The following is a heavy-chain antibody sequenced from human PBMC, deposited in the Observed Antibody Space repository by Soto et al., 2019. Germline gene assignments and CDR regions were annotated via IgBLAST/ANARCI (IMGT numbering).Heavy chain of an antibody. Sequence: QVQLQESGPGLVKPSETLSLTCTVSGGSISSYYWSWIRQPPGKGLEWIGYIYYSGSTNYNPSLKSRVTISLDTSKNQFSLKLSSVTAADTALYYCASMRAAAGGHYYYYGMDVWGQGTTLTVSS. CDR2: IYYSGST. D-gene: IGHD6-13*01. V-gene: IGHV4-59*01. CDR3: ASMRAAAGGHYYYYGMDV. J-gene: IGHJ6*02. CDR1: GGSISSYY.